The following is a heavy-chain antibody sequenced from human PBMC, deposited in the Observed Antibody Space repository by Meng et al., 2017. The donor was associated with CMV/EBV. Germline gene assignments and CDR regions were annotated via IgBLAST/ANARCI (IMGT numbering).Heavy chain of an antibody. D-gene: IGHD2-21*02. CDR3: AREGDNPFDY. Sequence: HGHLQDAGPGPAKPSQTLSLTCTVSGGSMSSGDYYWSWIRQPPGKGLEWIGYIYYSGSTYYNPSLKSRVTISVDTSKNQFSLKLSSVTAADTAVYYCAREGDNPFDYWGQGTLVTVSS. CDR1: GGSMSSGDYY. V-gene: IGHV4-30-4*08. J-gene: IGHJ4*02. CDR2: IYYSGST.